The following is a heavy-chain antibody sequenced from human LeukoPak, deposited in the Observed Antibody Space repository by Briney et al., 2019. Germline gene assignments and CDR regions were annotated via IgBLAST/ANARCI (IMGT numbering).Heavy chain of an antibody. Sequence: SETLSLTCAVYGGSFSGYYWSWIRQPPGKGLEWIGEINHSGSTNYNPSLKSRVTISVATSKNQFSLKLSSVTAADTAVYYCARVGYYDSSGSFDLHDYWGQGTLVTVSS. D-gene: IGHD3-22*01. V-gene: IGHV4-34*01. CDR3: ARVGYYDSSGSFDLHDY. J-gene: IGHJ4*02. CDR2: INHSGST. CDR1: GGSFSGYY.